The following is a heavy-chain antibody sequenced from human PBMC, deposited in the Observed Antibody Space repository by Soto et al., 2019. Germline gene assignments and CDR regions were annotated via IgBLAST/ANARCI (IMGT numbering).Heavy chain of an antibody. J-gene: IGHJ4*02. Sequence: SETLSLTCTVSGGSISSSSYYWGWIRQPPGKGLEWIGSIYYSGSTYYNPSLKSRVTISVDTSKNQFSLKLSSVTAADTAVYYCARRRILRPPSSDFDYWGQGTLVTVSS. CDR3: ARRRILRPPSSDFDY. CDR2: IYYSGST. CDR1: GGSISSSSYY. V-gene: IGHV4-39*01. D-gene: IGHD4-17*01.